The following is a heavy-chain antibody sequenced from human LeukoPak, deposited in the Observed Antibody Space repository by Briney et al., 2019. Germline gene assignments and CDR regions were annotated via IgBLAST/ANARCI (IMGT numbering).Heavy chain of an antibody. Sequence: SPSETLSLTCTVSGGSISSHYWSWIRQPPGKGLEWIGYIYYSGSTNYNPSLKSRVTISIDTSKNQFSLKLSSVTAADTAVYYCARDFWSGYYAWFDPWGQGTLVTVSS. D-gene: IGHD3-3*01. V-gene: IGHV4-59*11. J-gene: IGHJ5*02. CDR1: GGSISSHY. CDR3: ARDFWSGYYAWFDP. CDR2: IYYSGST.